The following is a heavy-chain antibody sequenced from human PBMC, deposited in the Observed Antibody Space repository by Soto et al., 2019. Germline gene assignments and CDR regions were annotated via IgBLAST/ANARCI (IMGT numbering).Heavy chain of an antibody. CDR1: GFTFSSYG. J-gene: IGHJ6*03. V-gene: IGHV3-30*18. Sequence: GGSLRLSCAASGFTFSSYGMHWVRQAPGKGLEWVAVISYDGSNKYYADSVKGRFTISRDNSKNTLYLQMKSLRAEDTAVYYCAKGLTYCSSTSCSPGYYYYYYMDVWGKGTTVTVSS. CDR2: ISYDGSNK. D-gene: IGHD2-2*01. CDR3: AKGLTYCSSTSCSPGYYYYYYMDV.